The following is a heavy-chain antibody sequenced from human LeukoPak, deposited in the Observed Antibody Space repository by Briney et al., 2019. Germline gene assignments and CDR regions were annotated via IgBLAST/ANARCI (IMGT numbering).Heavy chain of an antibody. J-gene: IGHJ6*02. CDR2: IWDDGSNK. V-gene: IGHV3-33*01. Sequence: PGRSLRLSCAASGFTFSSYGMHGVRQAPGKGLEGVAVIWDDGSNKYYADSVKGGFTISRENSNNTLYLQMNSLRAEDTAVYYCARDTLPYDYSYSYYYYYGMDVWGQGTTVTVSS. D-gene: IGHD4-4*01. CDR1: GFTFSSYG. CDR3: ARDTLPYDYSYSYYYYYGMDV.